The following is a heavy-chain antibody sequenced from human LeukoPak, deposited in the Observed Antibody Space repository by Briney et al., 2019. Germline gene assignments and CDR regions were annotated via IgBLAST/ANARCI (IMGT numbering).Heavy chain of an antibody. CDR3: ASVTRYSSGFTGPFDY. Sequence: PSETLSLTCAVYGGSFSGYYWSWIRQPPGKGLEWIGEINHSGSTNYNPSLKSRVTISVDTSKNQFSLKLSSVTAADTAVYYCASVTRYSSGFTGPFDYWGQGTLVTVSS. D-gene: IGHD6-19*01. V-gene: IGHV4-34*01. J-gene: IGHJ4*02. CDR1: GGSFSGYY. CDR2: INHSGST.